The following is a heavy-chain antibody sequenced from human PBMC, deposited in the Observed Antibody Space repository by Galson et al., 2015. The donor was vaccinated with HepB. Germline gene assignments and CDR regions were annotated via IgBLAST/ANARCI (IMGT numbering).Heavy chain of an antibody. CDR1: DYTFTRFG. J-gene: IGHJ4*02. CDR3: AKGGMATIGGPTFDS. Sequence: SVKVSCKASDYTFTRFGISWVQQAPGQGLEWMGWISVYNGKTDYAQKFQGRVTMTADTSTSLTITAYMELRSLISDDTAVYYCAKGGMATIGGPTFDSWGQGTLVTVSS. V-gene: IGHV1-18*01. CDR2: ISVYNGKT. D-gene: IGHD5-24*01.